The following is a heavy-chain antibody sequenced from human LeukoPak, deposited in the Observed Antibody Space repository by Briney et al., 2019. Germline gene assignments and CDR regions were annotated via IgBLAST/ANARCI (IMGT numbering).Heavy chain of an antibody. CDR1: GFTFSGSV. D-gene: IGHD6-13*01. CDR3: TGGSSTDFDY. V-gene: IGHV3-73*01. Sequence: GGSLRLSCAASGFTFSGSVIHWVRQASGKGLEWVDRIRSKANSYATAYAASVKGRLTISRDDSKNTAYLQMNSLKTEDTAVYYCTGGSSTDFDYWGQGTLVTVSS. J-gene: IGHJ4*02. CDR2: IRSKANSYAT.